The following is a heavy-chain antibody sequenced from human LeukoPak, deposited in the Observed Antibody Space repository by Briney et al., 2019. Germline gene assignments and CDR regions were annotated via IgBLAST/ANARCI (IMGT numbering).Heavy chain of an antibody. CDR1: GFTFSNYA. Sequence: TGGSLRLSCAASGFTFSNYAMHWVRQAPGKGLEYVSAITWNGGSTYYADSVKGRFTISRDNSKNTLYLQMNSLRAEDTAVYYCARGNYHSSGYSDYWGQGTLVTVSS. D-gene: IGHD3-22*01. J-gene: IGHJ4*02. CDR2: ITWNGGST. V-gene: IGHV3-64*02. CDR3: ARGNYHSSGYSDY.